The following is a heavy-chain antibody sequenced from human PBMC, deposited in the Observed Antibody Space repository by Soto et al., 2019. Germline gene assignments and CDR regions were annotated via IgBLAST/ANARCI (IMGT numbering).Heavy chain of an antibody. CDR3: ARAIGPTLFDY. D-gene: IGHD3-22*01. CDR2: IGTAGDT. Sequence: GGSLRLSCSASGFTFSSYDMHWVRQGPGKGLEWVSAIGTAGDTTYAGSVKGRFTISSENAKNSLYLQMNSMRAGEKAIYFCARAIGPTLFDYWGQGTLVTVSS. V-gene: IGHV3-13*04. CDR1: GFTFSSYD. J-gene: IGHJ4*02.